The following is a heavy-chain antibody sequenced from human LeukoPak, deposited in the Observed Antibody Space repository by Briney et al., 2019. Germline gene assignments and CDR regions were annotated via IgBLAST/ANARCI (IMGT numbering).Heavy chain of an antibody. D-gene: IGHD2-15*01. Sequence: ASVKVSCKASGYTFTGYYMHWVRQAPGQGLEWMGWINPNSGGTNYAQKFQGRVTMTRDTSISTAYMELSRLRSDDTAVYYCATPQGPNCSGGSRYGGGFDYWGQGTLVTVSS. CDR1: GYTFTGYY. CDR2: INPNSGGT. J-gene: IGHJ4*02. CDR3: ATPQGPNCSGGSRYGGGFDY. V-gene: IGHV1-2*02.